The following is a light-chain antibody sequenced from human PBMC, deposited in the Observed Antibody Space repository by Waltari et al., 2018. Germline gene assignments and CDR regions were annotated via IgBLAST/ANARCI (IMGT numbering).Light chain of an antibody. CDR3: HQYYSPPRYS. Sequence: DIAISQSPISLTVSLSERSTNNCKPSESLLHKFNNNNRVSWYQQKPGLPPELLIYWASTREYGVPDRFSGSGSGTDCTRTINNLQAEDVAVYFCHQYYSPPRYSFGQCPKLELK. CDR1: ESLLHKFNNNNR. CDR2: WAS. J-gene: IGKJ2*03. V-gene: IGKV4-1*01.